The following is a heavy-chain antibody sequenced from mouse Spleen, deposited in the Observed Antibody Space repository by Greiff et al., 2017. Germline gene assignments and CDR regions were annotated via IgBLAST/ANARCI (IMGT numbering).Heavy chain of an antibody. CDR2: IWSDGST. CDR1: GFSLTSYG. V-gene: IGHV2-6-1*01. Sequence: VQVVESGPGLVAPSQSLSITCTISGFSLTSYGVHWVRQPPGKGLEWLVVIWSDGSTTYNSALKSRLSISKDNSKSQVFLKMNSLQTDDTAMYYCARHWNGVYAMDYWGQGTSVTVSS. CDR3: ARHWNGVYAMDY. J-gene: IGHJ4*01.